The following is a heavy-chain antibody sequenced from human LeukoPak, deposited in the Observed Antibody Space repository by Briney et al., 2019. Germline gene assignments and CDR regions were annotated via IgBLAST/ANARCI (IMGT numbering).Heavy chain of an antibody. D-gene: IGHD3-9*01. CDR3: AKDSRGPYDILTGSYYYMDV. CDR2: IYSGGNT. J-gene: IGHJ6*03. V-gene: IGHV3-53*05. Sequence: PGGSLRLSCTVSGFTVSSNSMSWVRQAPGKGLEWVSFIYSGGNTHYSDSVKGRFTISRDNSKNTLYLQMNSLRPEDTAMYYCAKDSRGPYDILTGSYYYMDVWGKGTTVTISS. CDR1: GFTVSSNS.